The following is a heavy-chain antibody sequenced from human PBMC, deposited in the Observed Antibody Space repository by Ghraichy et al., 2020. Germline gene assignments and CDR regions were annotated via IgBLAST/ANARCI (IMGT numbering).Heavy chain of an antibody. CDR3: ARQEAYGGVRRFDN. CDR2: IYPGDSDT. J-gene: IGHJ4*02. D-gene: IGHD4-23*01. CDR1: GYSFTTYW. V-gene: IGHV5-51*01. Sequence: GESLNISCKGSGYSFTTYWIGWVRQMPGKGLEWMGIIYPGDSDTRYSPSFQGQVTFSADKSISTAYVQWSTLKASDTAMYYCARQEAYGGVRRFDNWGQGTLVTVSS.